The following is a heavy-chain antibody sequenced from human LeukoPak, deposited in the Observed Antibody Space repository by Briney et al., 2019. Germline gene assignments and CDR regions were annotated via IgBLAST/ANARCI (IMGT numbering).Heavy chain of an antibody. D-gene: IGHD3-3*01. Sequence: SETLSLTCTVSGYSISSGYYWGWIRQPPGKGLEWIGSIYHSGRTFYNPSLKSRVTISGDTSKNQFSLNLRSVSAADTAVYYCTRDDFGIKTDWEDYYYMDVWGKGTTVTVSS. CDR2: IYHSGRT. CDR3: TRDDFGIKTDWEDYYYMDV. V-gene: IGHV4-38-2*02. J-gene: IGHJ6*03. CDR1: GYSISSGYY.